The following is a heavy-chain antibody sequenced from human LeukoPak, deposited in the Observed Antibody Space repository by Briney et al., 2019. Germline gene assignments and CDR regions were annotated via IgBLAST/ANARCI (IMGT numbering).Heavy chain of an antibody. J-gene: IGHJ3*02. CDR3: AGSTYYHRDALDAFDI. V-gene: IGHV3-21*01. CDR1: GFTFSSYS. CDR2: ISSSSSYI. Sequence: GGSLRLSCAASGFTFSSYSMNWVRQAPGKGLEWVSSISSSSSYIYYADSVKGRFTISRDNAKDSLYLQMSSLRAEDTAVYYCAGSTYYHRDALDAFDIWGQGTMVTVSS. D-gene: IGHD3-22*01.